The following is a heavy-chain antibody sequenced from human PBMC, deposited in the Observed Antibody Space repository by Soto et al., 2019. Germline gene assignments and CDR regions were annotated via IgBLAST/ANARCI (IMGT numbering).Heavy chain of an antibody. CDR3: ARQPDCSGGSCYGWFDP. V-gene: IGHV1-18*01. J-gene: IGHJ5*02. CDR1: GYTFTSYG. D-gene: IGHD2-15*01. CDR2: ISASNGNT. Sequence: QVQLVQSGAEVKKPGASVKVSCKASGYTFTSYGISWVRQAPGQGLEWMGWISASNGNTNYAPKLQGRVTMTTDTSTSTAYMELRSLRSDDTAVYYCARQPDCSGGSCYGWFDPWGQGTLVTVSS.